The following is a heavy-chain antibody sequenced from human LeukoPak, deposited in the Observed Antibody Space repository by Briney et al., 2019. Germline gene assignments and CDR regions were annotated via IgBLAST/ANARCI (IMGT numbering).Heavy chain of an antibody. J-gene: IGHJ3*02. CDR2: INPGGGST. D-gene: IGHD3-10*01. V-gene: IGHV1-46*01. CDR1: GYSFTNYY. CDR3: ARGGFTTMVRGVIITLDAFDI. Sequence: GASVKVSSKASGYSFTNYYLHWVRQAPGQGVECMGIINPGGGSTTSAQKFQGSVTITRDTSTSTVYMELSSLRSEDTAVYYCARGGFTTMVRGVIITLDAFDIWGQGTMVTVSS.